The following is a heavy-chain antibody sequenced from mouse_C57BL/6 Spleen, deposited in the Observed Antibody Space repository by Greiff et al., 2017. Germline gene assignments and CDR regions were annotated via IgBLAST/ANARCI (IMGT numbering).Heavy chain of an antibody. D-gene: IGHD1-1*01. Sequence: EVMLVESGGGLVQSGRSLRLSCATSGFTFSDFYMEWVRQAPGKGLEWIAASRNKANDYTTEYSASVKGRFIVSRDTSQSILYLQMNALRAEDTAIYYCARYGNYGRSYWYFDVWGTGTTVTVSS. CDR3: ARYGNYGRSYWYFDV. CDR2: SRNKANDYTT. V-gene: IGHV7-1*01. CDR1: GFTFSDFY. J-gene: IGHJ1*03.